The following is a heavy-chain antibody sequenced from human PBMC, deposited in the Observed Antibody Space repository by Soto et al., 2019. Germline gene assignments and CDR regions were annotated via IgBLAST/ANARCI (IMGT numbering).Heavy chain of an antibody. D-gene: IGHD2-15*01. CDR1: GGTLSSYT. Sequence: SVKVSCKASGGTLSSYTISWVRQAPGQGLEWMGRIIPILGIANYAQKFQGRVTITADKSTSTAYMELSSLRSEDTAVYYCARALGYCSGGSCLTWFDPWGQGTLVTVSS. CDR2: IIPILGIA. CDR3: ARALGYCSGGSCLTWFDP. J-gene: IGHJ5*02. V-gene: IGHV1-69*02.